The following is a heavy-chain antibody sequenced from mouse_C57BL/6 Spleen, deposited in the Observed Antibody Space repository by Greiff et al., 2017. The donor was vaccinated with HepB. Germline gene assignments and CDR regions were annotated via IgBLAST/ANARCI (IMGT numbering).Heavy chain of an antibody. V-gene: IGHV1-82*01. CDR1: GYAFSSSW. J-gene: IGHJ2*01. CDR3: ARAGTYYGSSHPDY. Sequence: QVQLQQSGPELVKPGASVKISCKASGYAFSSSWMNWVKQRPGKGLEWIGRIYPGDGDTNYNGKFKGKATLTADKSSNTTYMQLSSLTSEDSAVYLCARAGTYYGSSHPDYWGQGTTLTVSS. CDR2: IYPGDGDT. D-gene: IGHD1-1*01.